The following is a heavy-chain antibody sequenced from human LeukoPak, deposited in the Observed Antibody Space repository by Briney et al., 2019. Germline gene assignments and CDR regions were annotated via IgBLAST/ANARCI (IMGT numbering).Heavy chain of an antibody. D-gene: IGHD3-10*01. Sequence: PSETLSLTCAVYGGSFSGYYWSWIRQPPGKGLEWIGEINHSGSTNYNPSLKSRVTISVDTSKNQFSLKLSSVTAADTAVYYCARRSRYYGSGSYYTAPNYFDYWGQGTLVTVSS. CDR2: INHSGST. V-gene: IGHV4-34*01. J-gene: IGHJ4*02. CDR3: ARRSRYYGSGSYYTAPNYFDY. CDR1: GGSFSGYY.